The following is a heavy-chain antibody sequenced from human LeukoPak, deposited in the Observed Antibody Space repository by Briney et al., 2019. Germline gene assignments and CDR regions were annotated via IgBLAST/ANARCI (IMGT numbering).Heavy chain of an antibody. Sequence: SETLSLTCAVYGGSFSGYYWSWIRQPPGKGLEWIGEINHSGSTNYNPSLKSRVTISVDTSKNQFSLKLSSVTAADTAVYYCARGPYDSSGYYYYYMDVWGKGTTVTVSS. CDR3: ARGPYDSSGYYYYYMDV. J-gene: IGHJ6*03. D-gene: IGHD3-22*01. CDR1: GGSFSGYY. V-gene: IGHV4-34*01. CDR2: INHSGST.